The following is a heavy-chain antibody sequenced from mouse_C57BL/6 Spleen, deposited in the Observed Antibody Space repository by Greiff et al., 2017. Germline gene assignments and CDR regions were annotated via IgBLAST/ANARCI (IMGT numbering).Heavy chain of an antibody. D-gene: IGHD6-1*01. V-gene: IGHV5-6*02. Sequence: EVKLEESGGDLVKPGGSLKLSCAASGFTFSSYGMSWVRQTPDKRLEWVATISSGGSYTYYPDSVKGRFNSSRDNAKNTLYMQISSLKSEDTAMYYCARQAKFRFDNWGQGTTLTVSS. J-gene: IGHJ2*01. CDR1: GFTFSSYG. CDR3: ARQAKFRFDN. CDR2: ISSGGSYT.